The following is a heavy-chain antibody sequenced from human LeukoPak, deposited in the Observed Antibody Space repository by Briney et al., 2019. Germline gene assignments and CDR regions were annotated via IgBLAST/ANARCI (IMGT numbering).Heavy chain of an antibody. V-gene: IGHV3-7*01. D-gene: IGHD2-15*01. CDR3: ARESCSGGSCYSGLVAFDI. J-gene: IGHJ3*02. Sequence: PGGSLRLSCAASGSTFSSYWMSWVRQAPGKGLEWVANIKQDGSEKYYVDSVKGRFTISRDNDKNSLYLQMNSLRAEDTAVYYCARESCSGGSCYSGLVAFDIWGQGTMVTVSS. CDR1: GSTFSSYW. CDR2: IKQDGSEK.